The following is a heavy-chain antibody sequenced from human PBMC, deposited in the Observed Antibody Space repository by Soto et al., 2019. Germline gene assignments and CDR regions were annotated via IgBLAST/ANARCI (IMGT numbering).Heavy chain of an antibody. D-gene: IGHD2-15*01. V-gene: IGHV4-4*07. J-gene: IGHJ6*02. Sequence: SETLSLTCTVSGGSISSYYWSWIRQPAGKGLEWIGRIYTSGSTNYNPSLKSRVTMSVDTSKNQFSLKLSSVTAADTAVCYCAREGSCSGGSCHYYYYGMDVWGQGTTVTVSS. CDR2: IYTSGST. CDR1: GGSISSYY. CDR3: AREGSCSGGSCHYYYYGMDV.